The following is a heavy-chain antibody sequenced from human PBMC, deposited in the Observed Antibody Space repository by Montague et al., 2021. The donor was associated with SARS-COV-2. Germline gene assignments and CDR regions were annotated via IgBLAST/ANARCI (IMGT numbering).Heavy chain of an antibody. J-gene: IGHJ4*02. CDR1: GGSFKNYY. Sequence: SETLSLTCTVSGGSFKNYYWSWIRQPPGKGLEWIGYVHHDGSSGSAHXXXSLWSRVTISVDTSKKQFSLPLSSVTPADTAVYFFARVFDNSGYALDYWGQGTQVTVSS. CDR2: VHHDGSSGSA. CDR3: ARVFDNSGYALDY. D-gene: IGHD5-12*01. V-gene: IGHV4-59*01.